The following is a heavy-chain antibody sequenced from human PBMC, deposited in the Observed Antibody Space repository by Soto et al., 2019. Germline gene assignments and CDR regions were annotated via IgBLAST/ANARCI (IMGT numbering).Heavy chain of an antibody. CDR2: IYPGDSDA. D-gene: IGHD6-19*01. CDR3: ARQGDMAATPADAFDI. CDR1: GRTFVNHC. V-gene: IGHV5-51*01. J-gene: IGHJ3*02. Sequence: PXESLQNRCRVAGRTFVNHCGARVLQMTGKGLEWMGIIYPGDSDARYSPSFAGQVTISVDKSITTAYLHWSSLEASDSAVYYCARQGDMAATPADAFDIWGQGKLATVSS.